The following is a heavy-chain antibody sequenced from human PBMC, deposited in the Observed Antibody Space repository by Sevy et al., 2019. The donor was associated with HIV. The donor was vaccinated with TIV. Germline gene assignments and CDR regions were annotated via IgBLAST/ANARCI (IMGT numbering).Heavy chain of an antibody. CDR3: VRGGNYYLSY. J-gene: IGHJ4*02. CDR1: GDSISSTNW. D-gene: IGHD1-26*01. Sequence: SETLSLTCAVSGDSISSTNWWSWVRQPPGKGREWIGEVFHSGSPSYKNPSLWSRVTISVDKSNNQFSLCLTSMTAADTAVYYCVRGGNYYLSYWGPGTLVTVSS. CDR2: VFHSGSP. V-gene: IGHV4-4*02.